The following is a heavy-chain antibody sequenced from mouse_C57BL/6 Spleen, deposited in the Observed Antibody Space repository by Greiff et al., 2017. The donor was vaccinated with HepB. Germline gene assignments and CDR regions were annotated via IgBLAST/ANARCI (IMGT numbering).Heavy chain of an antibody. J-gene: IGHJ4*01. CDR1: GYSFTGYY. Sequence: VQLQQSGPELVKPGASVKISCKASGYSFTGYYMNWVKQSPEKSLEWIGEINPSTGGTTYNQKFKAKATLTVDKSSSTAYMQLKSLTSEDSAVYYSASSKSYYAVDYWGQGTSVTVAS. CDR2: INPSTGGT. D-gene: IGHD2-5*01. V-gene: IGHV1-42*01. CDR3: ASSKSYYAVDY.